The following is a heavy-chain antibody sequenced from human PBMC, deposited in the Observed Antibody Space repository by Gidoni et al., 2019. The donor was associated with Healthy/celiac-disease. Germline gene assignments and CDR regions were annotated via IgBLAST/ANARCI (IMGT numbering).Heavy chain of an antibody. Sequence: EVQLVASGGGLVQPGGSLRLSCAASEFTFSTCSMNWVRQAPGKGLEWVSHISSSGTTIYYADSVKGRFTISRDNAKNSLYLQMDSLRDEDTAVYYCARDPSSGWYYFDYWGQGTLVTVSS. CDR3: ARDPSSGWYYFDY. D-gene: IGHD6-19*01. V-gene: IGHV3-48*02. J-gene: IGHJ4*02. CDR2: ISSSGTTI. CDR1: EFTFSTCS.